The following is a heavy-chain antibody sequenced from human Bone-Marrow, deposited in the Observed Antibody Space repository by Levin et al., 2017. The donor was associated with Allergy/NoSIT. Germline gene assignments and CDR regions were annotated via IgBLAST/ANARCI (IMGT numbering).Heavy chain of an antibody. CDR2: IKSQIDGETR. CDR1: GFTFSNAW. J-gene: IGHJ4*02. CDR3: VIDRTTQGVIITAGDN. D-gene: IGHD3-10*01. V-gene: IGHV3-15*01. Sequence: GGSLRLSCAASGFTFSNAWVSWVRQAPGKGLEWVGRIKSQIDGETRDYAAPVKGRFIISRDDLKSKVYLQMSSLKREDTGVYYCVIDRTTQGVIITAGDNWGQGTLVSVSS.